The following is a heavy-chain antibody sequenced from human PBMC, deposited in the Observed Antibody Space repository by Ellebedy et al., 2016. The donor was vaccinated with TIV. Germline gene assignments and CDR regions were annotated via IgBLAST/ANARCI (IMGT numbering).Heavy chain of an antibody. J-gene: IGHJ6*02. CDR3: ARVRVPMVRGVIEGADYYYGMDV. CDR1: GGTFSSYA. D-gene: IGHD3-10*01. CDR2: IIPIFGTA. V-gene: IGHV1-69*13. Sequence: SVKVSXKASGGTFSSYAISWVRQAPGQGLEWMGGIIPIFGTANYAQKFQGRVTITADESTSTAYMELSSLRSEDTAVYYCARVRVPMVRGVIEGADYYYGMDVWGQGTTVTVSS.